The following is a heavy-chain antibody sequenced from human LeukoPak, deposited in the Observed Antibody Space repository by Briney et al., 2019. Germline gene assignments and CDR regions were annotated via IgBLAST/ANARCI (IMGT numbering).Heavy chain of an antibody. Sequence: SETLSLTCAVYGGSFSGYYWSWIRQPPGKGLEWIGEINHSGSTNYNPSLKSRVTISVDTSKNQFSLKLSSVTAADTAVYYCARRTTVKMAFDYWGQGTLVTVSS. D-gene: IGHD4-17*01. CDR3: ARRTTVKMAFDY. CDR2: INHSGST. V-gene: IGHV4-34*01. J-gene: IGHJ4*02. CDR1: GGSFSGYY.